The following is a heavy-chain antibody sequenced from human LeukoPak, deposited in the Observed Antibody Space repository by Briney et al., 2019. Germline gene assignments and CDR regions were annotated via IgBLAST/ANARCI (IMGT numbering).Heavy chain of an antibody. CDR2: IYYSGST. Sequence: PSETLSLTCTVSGGSISSSSYYWGWIRQPPGKGLEWIGSIYYSGSTYYNPSLKSRVTISVDTSKNQFSLKLSSVTAADTAVYYCARHPLSLLWFGELLNPHFDYWGQGTLVTVSS. CDR1: GGSISSSSYY. J-gene: IGHJ4*02. V-gene: IGHV4-39*01. CDR3: ARHPLSLLWFGELLNPHFDY. D-gene: IGHD3-10*01.